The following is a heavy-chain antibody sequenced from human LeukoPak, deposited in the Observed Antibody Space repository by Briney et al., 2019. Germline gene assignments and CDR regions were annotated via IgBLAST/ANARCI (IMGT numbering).Heavy chain of an antibody. D-gene: IGHD4-17*01. CDR2: ISGSGGRT. J-gene: IGHJ4*02. Sequence: GGPLRLSCAASGFTFSSYAMTWVRQAPGKGLEWVSAISGSGGRTHYADSVKGRFTISRDNSKNTLYLQMNSLRAEDTATYYCAKVSRGEPNDYWGQGTLVTVSS. V-gene: IGHV3-23*01. CDR3: AKVSRGEPNDY. CDR1: GFTFSSYA.